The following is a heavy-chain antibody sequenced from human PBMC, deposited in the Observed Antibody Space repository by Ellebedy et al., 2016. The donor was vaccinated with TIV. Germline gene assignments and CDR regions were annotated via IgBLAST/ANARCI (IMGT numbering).Heavy chain of an antibody. CDR1: GFTFSDYY. J-gene: IGHJ4*02. CDR2: ISSSSSYT. Sequence: GGSLRLSXVASGFTFSDYYMSWIRQAPGKGLEWVSYISSSSSYTNYADSVKGRFTISRDNAKNSLYLQMNSLRAEDTAVYYCARDRGYYGSGIDYWGQGTLVTVSS. CDR3: ARDRGYYGSGIDY. V-gene: IGHV3-11*06. D-gene: IGHD3-10*01.